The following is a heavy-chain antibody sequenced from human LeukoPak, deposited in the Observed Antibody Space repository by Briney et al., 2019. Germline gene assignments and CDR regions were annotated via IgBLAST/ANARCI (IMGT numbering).Heavy chain of an antibody. CDR3: AREKSYYYGPGTMGVDY. V-gene: IGHV4-31*11. Sequence: TSQTLSLTCAVSGGSISSGGYYWSWIRQHPGKGLEWIGYIYYSGSTYYNPSLKSRVTISVDTSKNQFSLKLSSVTAADTAVYYCAREKSYYYGPGTMGVDYWGQGTLVTVSS. J-gene: IGHJ4*02. D-gene: IGHD3-10*01. CDR1: GGSISSGGYY. CDR2: IYYSGST.